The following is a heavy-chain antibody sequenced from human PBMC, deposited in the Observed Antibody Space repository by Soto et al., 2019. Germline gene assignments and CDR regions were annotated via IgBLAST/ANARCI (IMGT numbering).Heavy chain of an antibody. CDR2: IWYDGSNK. CDR1: GFTFSSYG. V-gene: IGHV3-33*01. D-gene: IGHD3-16*01. Sequence: QVQLVESGGGVVQPGRSLRLSCAASGFTFSSYGMHWVRQAPGKGLEWVAVIWYDGSNKYYADSVKGRFTISRDNSKNPLYLQMNSLRAEDTAVDYCAREGGGWGDYYFDYWGQGTLVTVSS. CDR3: AREGGGWGDYYFDY. J-gene: IGHJ4*02.